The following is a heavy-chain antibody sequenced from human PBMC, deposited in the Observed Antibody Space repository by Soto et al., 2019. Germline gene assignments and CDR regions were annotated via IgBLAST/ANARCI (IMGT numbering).Heavy chain of an antibody. J-gene: IGHJ4*02. CDR2: IYWDDDK. CDR1: GFSLNTYGVG. CDR3: ARALGSWGAYYFDY. D-gene: IGHD3-16*01. Sequence: ITLKESGPTLVKPTQTLTLTCTFSGFSLNTYGVGVGWIRQPPGKALEWLALIYWDDDKRYSPSLKSRLTITKDTSKNQVVLTMTNMDPVDTVTYYCARALGSWGAYYFDYWGQGTLVTVSS. V-gene: IGHV2-5*02.